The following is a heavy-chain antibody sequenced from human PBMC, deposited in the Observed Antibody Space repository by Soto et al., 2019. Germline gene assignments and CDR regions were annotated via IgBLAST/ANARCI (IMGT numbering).Heavy chain of an antibody. CDR1: GGSISSGGYY. J-gene: IGHJ4*02. D-gene: IGHD3-10*02. V-gene: IGHV4-31*01. CDR3: QLDY. Sequence: PSETLSLTCTVSGGSISSGGYYWSWIRQHPGKGLEWIGYIYYSGSTYYNPSLKKTVYLHLSSLRRDDTAKYYCVKDWVGGSNRYQLDYWGQGTVVTVSS. CDR2: IYYSGST.